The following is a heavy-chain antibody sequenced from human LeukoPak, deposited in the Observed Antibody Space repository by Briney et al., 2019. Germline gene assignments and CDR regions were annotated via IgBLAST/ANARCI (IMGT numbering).Heavy chain of an antibody. CDR3: ARVATGDAFDI. CDR2: ISSSSSYI. CDR1: GFTSSSYS. D-gene: IGHD4-17*01. Sequence: GGSLRLSCAASGFTSSSYSMNWVRQAPGKGLEWVSSISSSSSYIYYADSVKGRFTISRDNAKNSLYLQMNSLRAEDTAVYYCARVATGDAFDIWGQGTMVTVSS. J-gene: IGHJ3*02. V-gene: IGHV3-21*01.